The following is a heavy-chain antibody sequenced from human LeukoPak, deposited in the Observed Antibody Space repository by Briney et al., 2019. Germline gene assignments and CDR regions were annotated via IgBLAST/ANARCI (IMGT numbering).Heavy chain of an antibody. CDR3: ASPPGQDSSGWYVNY. CDR1: GFTFSRYW. CDR2: IKQDGSEK. V-gene: IGHV3-7*01. Sequence: GGSLRLSCAASGFTFSRYWMSWARQAPGKGLEWVAKIKQDGSEKYYVDSVKGRFTISRDNAKNSLYLQMNSLRAEDTAVYYCASPPGQDSSGWYVNYWGQGTLVTVSS. J-gene: IGHJ4*02. D-gene: IGHD6-19*01.